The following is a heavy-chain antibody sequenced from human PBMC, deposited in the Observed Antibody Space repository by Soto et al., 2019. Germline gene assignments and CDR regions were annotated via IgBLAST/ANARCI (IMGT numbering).Heavy chain of an antibody. V-gene: IGHV3-13*01. CDR2: IGTAGDT. Sequence: EVQLVESGGGLVQPGGSLRLSCAASGVTFSSYDMHWVRQATGKGLEWVSAIGTAGDTYYPGSVKGRFTISRENAKNSLYLQMNSPRAGDPAVYYCARGTSSGYYYMDVWGKGTTVTVPS. D-gene: IGHD6-19*01. J-gene: IGHJ6*03. CDR3: ARGTSSGYYYMDV. CDR1: GVTFSSYD.